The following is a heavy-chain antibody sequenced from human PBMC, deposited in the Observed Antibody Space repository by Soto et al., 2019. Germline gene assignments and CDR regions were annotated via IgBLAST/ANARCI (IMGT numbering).Heavy chain of an antibody. D-gene: IGHD6-6*01. CDR3: ARARISVAARPDAFDI. J-gene: IGHJ3*02. CDR1: GGSITTSKW. V-gene: IGHV4-4*02. CDR2: IFHSGST. Sequence: QVHLQESGPGLVKPSGTLSLTCAISGGSITTSKWWSGIRQPPGKGLEWIGEIFHSGSTNYNPSLKSRVSISVDKSKNQFALKLTSVTAADTAVYFCARARISVAARPDAFDIWGQGTMVTVSS.